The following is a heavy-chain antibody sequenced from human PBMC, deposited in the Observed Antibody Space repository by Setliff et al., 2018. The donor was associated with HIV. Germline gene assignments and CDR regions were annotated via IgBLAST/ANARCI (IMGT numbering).Heavy chain of an antibody. Sequence: ASVKVSCKASGYNFTGHHIQWMRQAPGQGLEWMGRINPNMGDTQYAQKFQGRIIMTRDTSINTVYMELSSLTSDDTALFYCARQDILTGYYLFDYWGQGTLVTVSS. CDR3: ARQDILTGYYLFDY. V-gene: IGHV1-2*06. J-gene: IGHJ4*02. CDR2: INPNMGDT. D-gene: IGHD3-9*01. CDR1: GYNFTGHH.